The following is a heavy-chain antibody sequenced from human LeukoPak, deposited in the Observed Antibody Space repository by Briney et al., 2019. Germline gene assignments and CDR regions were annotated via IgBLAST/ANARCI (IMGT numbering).Heavy chain of an antibody. CDR3: ARVAVYRTLASNLHNDY. V-gene: IGHV1-46*01. Sequence: ASVKVSCKASGYTFTSYYMHWVRQAPGQGLEWMGIINPSGGSTSYAQKFQGRVTMTRDTSTSTVYMELSSLRSEDTAVYYCARVAVYRTLASNLHNDYWGQGTLVTVSS. J-gene: IGHJ4*02. D-gene: IGHD3-16*02. CDR2: INPSGGST. CDR1: GYTFTSYY.